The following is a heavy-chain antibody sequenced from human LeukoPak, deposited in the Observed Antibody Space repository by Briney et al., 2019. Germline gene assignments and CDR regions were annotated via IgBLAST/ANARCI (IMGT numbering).Heavy chain of an antibody. CDR3: ARGGRSSSWSEDFDY. CDR1: GGSISSGDYY. CDR2: IYYSGST. V-gene: IGHV4-61*08. Sequence: SQTLSLTCSVSGGSISSGDYYWSWIRQPPGKALEWIGYIYYSGSTNYNPSLKSRVTISVDTSKNQFSLKLSSVTAADTAVYYCARGGRSSSWSEDFDYWGQGTLVTVSS. J-gene: IGHJ4*02. D-gene: IGHD6-13*01.